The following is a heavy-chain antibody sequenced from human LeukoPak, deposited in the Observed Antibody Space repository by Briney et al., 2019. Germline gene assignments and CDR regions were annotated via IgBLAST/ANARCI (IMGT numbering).Heavy chain of an antibody. J-gene: IGHJ4*02. Sequence: GRSLRLSCAASGFTFSSYAMHWVRQAPGKGLEWVALISYDGSDKYYADSVKGRFTISRDNSKNTLSLQMNSLRAEDTALFYCAKARSPYTSSTGVDYWGQGTLVTVSS. CDR2: ISYDGSDK. D-gene: IGHD6-6*01. V-gene: IGHV3-30*18. CDR3: AKARSPYTSSTGVDY. CDR1: GFTFSSYA.